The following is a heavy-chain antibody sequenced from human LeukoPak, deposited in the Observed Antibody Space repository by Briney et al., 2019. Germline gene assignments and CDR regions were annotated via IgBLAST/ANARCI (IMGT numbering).Heavy chain of an antibody. CDR3: AADSSGYYYVNY. J-gene: IGHJ4*02. CDR1: GGTFSSYG. CDR2: IRYDGSNK. D-gene: IGHD3-22*01. V-gene: IGHV3-30*02. Sequence: GASVKVSCKASGGTFSSYGMHWVRQAPGKGLEWVAFIRYDGSNKYYADSVKGRFTISRDNSKNTLYLQMNSLRAEDTAVYYCAADSSGYYYVNYWGQGTLVTVSS.